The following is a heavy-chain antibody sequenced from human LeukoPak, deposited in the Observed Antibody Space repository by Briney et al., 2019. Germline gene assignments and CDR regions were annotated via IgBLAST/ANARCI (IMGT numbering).Heavy chain of an antibody. V-gene: IGHV3-74*03. J-gene: IGHJ3*02. CDR3: ARPSGPAAFDI. CDR1: GFTFSSYW. Sequence: GGSLRLSCAASGFTFSSYWMHWVRQAPGKGLVWVSHIKSDASTITYADSVKGRFTISRDNAKNTLYLQMNSLRAEDTAVYYCARPSGPAAFDIWGQGTMVTVS. CDR2: IKSDASTI.